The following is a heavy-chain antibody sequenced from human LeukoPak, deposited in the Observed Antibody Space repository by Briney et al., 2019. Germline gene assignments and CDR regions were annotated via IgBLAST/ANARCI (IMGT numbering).Heavy chain of an antibody. CDR1: GGSFSGYY. CDR3: ATYYCGGDCYSRYYFDY. D-gene: IGHD2-21*02. V-gene: IGHV4-34*01. Sequence: PSETLSLTCAVYGGSFSGYYWSWIRQPPGKGLEWIGEINHSGSTNYNPSLKSRVTISVDTSKNQFSLKLSSVTAADTAVYYCATYYCGGDCYSRYYFDYWGQGTLVTVSS. J-gene: IGHJ4*02. CDR2: INHSGST.